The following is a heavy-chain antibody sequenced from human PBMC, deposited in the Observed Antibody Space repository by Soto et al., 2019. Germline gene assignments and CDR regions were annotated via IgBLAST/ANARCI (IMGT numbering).Heavy chain of an antibody. CDR1: GYTFTSYA. D-gene: IGHD3-10*01. Sequence: ASVKVSCKASGYTFTSYAMHWVRQAPGQRLEWMGWINAGNGNTKYSQKFQGRVTITRDTSASTAYMELSSLRSEDTAVYYCAREPSMGVRGVDYYSGMDVSGQGTTVTVSS. J-gene: IGHJ6*02. V-gene: IGHV1-3*01. CDR2: INAGNGNT. CDR3: AREPSMGVRGVDYYSGMDV.